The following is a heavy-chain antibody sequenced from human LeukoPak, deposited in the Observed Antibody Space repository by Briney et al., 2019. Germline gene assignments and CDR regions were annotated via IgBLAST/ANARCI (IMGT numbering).Heavy chain of an antibody. D-gene: IGHD6-13*01. CDR3: ARGREAAAGSNWYFDL. CDR2: SYSGGRT. Sequence: GGSLTLSCAASGFTVSSNYMSWVRQAPGEGLEWVSDSYSGGRTYLADCVKGRFTISRHNPNKTLYLQVNSMRAEDTAVYYCARGREAAAGSNWYFDLWGRGTLVTVSS. CDR1: GFTVSSNY. V-gene: IGHV3-53*04. J-gene: IGHJ2*01.